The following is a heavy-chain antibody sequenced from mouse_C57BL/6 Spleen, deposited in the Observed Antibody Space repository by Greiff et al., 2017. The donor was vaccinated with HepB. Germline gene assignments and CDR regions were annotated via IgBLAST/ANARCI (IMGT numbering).Heavy chain of an antibody. CDR2: INPSSGYT. V-gene: IGHV1-4*01. CDR1: GYTFTSYT. Sequence: VQLQQSGAELARPGASVKMSCKASGYTFTSYTMHWVKQRPGQGLEWIGYINPSSGYTKYNQKFKDKATLTADKSSSTAYMQLSSLTSEDSAVYYCAKHYYGSSDWYFDVWGTGTTVTVSS. J-gene: IGHJ1*03. D-gene: IGHD1-1*01. CDR3: AKHYYGSSDWYFDV.